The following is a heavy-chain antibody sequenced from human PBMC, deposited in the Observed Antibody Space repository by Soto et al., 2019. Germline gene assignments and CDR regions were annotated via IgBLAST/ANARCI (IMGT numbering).Heavy chain of an antibody. Sequence: EVHLVEAGGGLVKPGESLPLSCAASGFTFGSFTLNWVRQAPGKGLEGVSSISSSSAYIYYAESVKGRFTISRDNARSTLDLQMNSLRLDDTAVYFCARDGLTFGGDWGQGTLVAVSS. CDR1: GFTFGSFT. CDR3: ARDGLTFGGD. CDR2: ISSSSAYI. D-gene: IGHD3-16*01. V-gene: IGHV3-21*06. J-gene: IGHJ4*02.